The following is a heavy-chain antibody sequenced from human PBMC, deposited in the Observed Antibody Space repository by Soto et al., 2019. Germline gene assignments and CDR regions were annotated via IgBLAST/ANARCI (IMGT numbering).Heavy chain of an antibody. CDR3: ARDLALVVTATVFDY. Sequence: SLRLSSAAAGFTFVSYSVHGVRHAQRKGLERVAVISYDGSNKYYADSVKGRFTISRDNSKNTLYLQMNSLRAEDTAVYYCARDLALVVTATVFDYWGQGTLVTVSS. CDR1: GFTFVSYS. J-gene: IGHJ4*02. V-gene: IGHV3-30-3*01. CDR2: ISYDGSNK. D-gene: IGHD2-21*02.